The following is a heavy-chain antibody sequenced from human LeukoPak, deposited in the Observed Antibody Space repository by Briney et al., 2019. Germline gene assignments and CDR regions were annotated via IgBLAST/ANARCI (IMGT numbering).Heavy chain of an antibody. CDR1: GFTFSSYA. V-gene: IGHV3-30*01. CDR2: ISYDGSNK. D-gene: IGHD1-26*01. Sequence: PGRSLRLSCAASGFTFSSYAMHWVRQAPGKGLEWVAVISYDGSNKYYADSVKGRFTISRDNSKNTLHLQMNSLRAEDTAVYYCARGRRSGSYAYFDYWGQGTLVTVSS. CDR3: ARGRRSGSYAYFDY. J-gene: IGHJ4*02.